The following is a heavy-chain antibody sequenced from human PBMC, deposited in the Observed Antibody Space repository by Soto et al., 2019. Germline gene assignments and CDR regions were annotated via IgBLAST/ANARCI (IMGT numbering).Heavy chain of an antibody. V-gene: IGHV1-8*01. J-gene: IGHJ5*02. Sequence: QVPLVQSGAEVREPGASVKVSCKASGYSFTNNDVSWVRQATGQGLEWMGWMNPGSGDTGYAQKFQGRVTMTRDISIATAYMELSSLRSDDTAIYYCARMETLGSLNWFDPWGQGTLVTVSS. CDR2: MNPGSGDT. CDR1: GYSFTNND. D-gene: IGHD3-10*01. CDR3: ARMETLGSLNWFDP.